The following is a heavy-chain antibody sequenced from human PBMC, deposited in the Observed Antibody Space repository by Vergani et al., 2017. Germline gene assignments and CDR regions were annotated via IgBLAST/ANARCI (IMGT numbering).Heavy chain of an antibody. Sequence: EVQLVESGGGLIQPGGSLRLSCAASGFTVSSNYMSWVRQAPGKGLEWVSVIYSGGNTYYADSVKGRFTISRDNSKNTLYLQMNSLRAEDTAVYYCSRDPHSYALDVWGQGTTVTVSS. D-gene: IGHD3-16*01. CDR3: SRDPHSYALDV. J-gene: IGHJ6*02. CDR2: IYSGGNT. CDR1: GFTVSSNY. V-gene: IGHV3-53*01.